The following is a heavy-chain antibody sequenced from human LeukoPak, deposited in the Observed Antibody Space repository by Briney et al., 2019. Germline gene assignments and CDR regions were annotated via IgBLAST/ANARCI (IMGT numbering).Heavy chain of an antibody. CDR1: GYTFTGYY. Sequence: ASVKVSCKASGYTFTGYYMHWVRQAPGQGLEWMGWINPNSGGTNYAQKFQGRVTMTRDTSISTAYMEPSRLRSDDTAVYYCARDQTYYYGSGSSSHSDYWGQGTLVTVSS. D-gene: IGHD3-10*01. CDR2: INPNSGGT. J-gene: IGHJ4*02. CDR3: ARDQTYYYGSGSSSHSDY. V-gene: IGHV1-2*02.